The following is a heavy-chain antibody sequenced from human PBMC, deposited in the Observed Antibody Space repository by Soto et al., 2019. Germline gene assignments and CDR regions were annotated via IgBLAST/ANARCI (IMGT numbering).Heavy chain of an antibody. V-gene: IGHV3-66*01. CDR1: GFIVSTSY. Sequence: EVQLVESGGGLVQPGGSLRLSCTASGFIVSTSYMSWVRQAPGKGLEWVSIIYNDGSTYYADSGKGRFTIARDDSKNTLYLQIVSLRAEDTAVYYCARDSYTRYWGQGTLVTVSS. CDR2: IYNDGST. D-gene: IGHD4-4*01. CDR3: ARDSYTRY. J-gene: IGHJ4*02.